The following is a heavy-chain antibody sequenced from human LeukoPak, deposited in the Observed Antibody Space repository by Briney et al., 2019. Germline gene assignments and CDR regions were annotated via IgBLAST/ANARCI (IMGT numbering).Heavy chain of an antibody. D-gene: IGHD6-19*01. V-gene: IGHV5-51*01. CDR1: GYHFTSYW. CDR2: IYPGDSDT. J-gene: IGHJ4*02. CDR3: ARSVGAAISVAGLYFDY. Sequence: KPGESLKISCKGSGYHFTSYWIGWVRPLPGKGLEWMGIIYPGDSDTRYSPSFQGQVTISADKSISTAYLQWSSLKASDTAMYYCARSVGAAISVAGLYFDYWGQGTLVTVSS.